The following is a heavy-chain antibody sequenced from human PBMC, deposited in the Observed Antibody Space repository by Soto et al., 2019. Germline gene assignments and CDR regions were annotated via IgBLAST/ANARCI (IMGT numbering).Heavy chain of an antibody. D-gene: IGHD1-26*01. CDR1: GYSFTNYW. CDR2: VYPGDSDT. CDR3: ARSLVGGTTPFDY. V-gene: IGHV5-51*01. Sequence: GESLKISCKGSGYSFTNYWIGWVRQMPGKGLEWMGIVYPGDSDTRYSPSFRGQVTISADKSISTAYLQWSSLKASDTAMYYCARSLVGGTTPFDYWGQGTLVTVS. J-gene: IGHJ4*02.